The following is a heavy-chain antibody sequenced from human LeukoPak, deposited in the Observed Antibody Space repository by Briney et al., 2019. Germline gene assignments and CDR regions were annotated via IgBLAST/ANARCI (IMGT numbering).Heavy chain of an antibody. D-gene: IGHD1-7*01. CDR2: IHPASANT. CDR3: ARDLRPANL. CDR1: GYTFTEHF. J-gene: IGHJ4*02. V-gene: IGHV1-2*02. Sequence: ASVKVSCKASGYTFTEHFIHWVRQAPGQGLQYMGWIHPASANTVYAQMFHGRVTLTRDTPATTTYMEQSGLRSDDTAVYYCARDLRPANLWGQGTLVTVSS.